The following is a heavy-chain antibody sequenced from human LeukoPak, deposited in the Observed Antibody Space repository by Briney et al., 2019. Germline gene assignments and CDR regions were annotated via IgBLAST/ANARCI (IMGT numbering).Heavy chain of an antibody. CDR3: ARDGGVNYGDYAADY. V-gene: IGHV1-18*01. Sequence: ASVKVSCKASRYTFTSYGISWVRQAPGQGVEWMGWISAYNGKTNNVQKLQGRVTITTDTSTSTAYMELRSLRSDDTAVYYCARDGGVNYGDYAADYWGKGTLVTVSS. CDR2: ISAYNGKT. CDR1: RYTFTSYG. D-gene: IGHD4-17*01. J-gene: IGHJ4*02.